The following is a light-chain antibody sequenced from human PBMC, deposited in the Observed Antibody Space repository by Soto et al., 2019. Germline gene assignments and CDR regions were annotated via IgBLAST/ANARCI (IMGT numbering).Light chain of an antibody. J-gene: IGKJ3*01. CDR1: HDIGNS. Sequence: DIQMTQSPPSLSASVGDRVTITCQASHDIGNSLNWYQTKPGKAPKLLIYDAYNFETGVPSRFSGGGSGTHFSFTISGLQPEDIATYYCQYSRHLPLFGPGTKVDIK. CDR3: QYSRHLPL. V-gene: IGKV1-33*01. CDR2: DAY.